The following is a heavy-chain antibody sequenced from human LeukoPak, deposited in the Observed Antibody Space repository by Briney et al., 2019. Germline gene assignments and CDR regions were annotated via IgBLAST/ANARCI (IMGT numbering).Heavy chain of an antibody. D-gene: IGHD5-24*01. CDR2: IRNDGTDK. CDR3: AKGRGAYNYEYNFDY. V-gene: IGHV3-30*02. CDR1: GFTFSTYG. J-gene: IGHJ4*02. Sequence: PGGSLRLSCAAPGFTFSTYGIHWVRQAPGEGLEWVAFIRNDGTDKFYADSVKGRFTISRDNSKNTLYLQMNSLRAEDTALYYCAKGRGAYNYEYNFDYWGQGTLVTVSS.